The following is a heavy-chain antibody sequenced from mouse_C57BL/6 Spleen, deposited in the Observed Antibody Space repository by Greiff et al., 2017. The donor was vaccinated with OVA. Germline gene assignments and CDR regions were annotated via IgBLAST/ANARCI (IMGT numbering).Heavy chain of an antibody. D-gene: IGHD3-2*02. CDR1: GYAFSSSW. J-gene: IGHJ3*01. CDR3: ASGDSSGPWFAY. CDR2: IYPGDGDT. Sequence: VKLQESGPELVKPGASVKISCKASGYAFSSSWMNWVKQRPGKGLEWIGRIYPGDGDTNYNGKFKGKATLTADKSSSTAYMQLSSLTSEDSAVYFCASGDSSGPWFAYWGQGTLVTVSA. V-gene: IGHV1-82*01.